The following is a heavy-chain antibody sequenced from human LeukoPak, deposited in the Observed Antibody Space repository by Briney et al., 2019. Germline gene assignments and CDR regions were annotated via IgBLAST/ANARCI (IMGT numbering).Heavy chain of an antibody. CDR3: ARESHYLGAGYSPFDY. CDR1: GYTFIAYY. V-gene: IGHV1-46*01. J-gene: IGHJ4*02. D-gene: IGHD3-9*01. Sequence: ASVKVSCKASGYTFIAYYMHWVRQAPGQGLEWMGTINPTGGSTNYARNFQARVTMTRDTSTRTVYMQLNSLRSDDTAVYYCARESHYLGAGYSPFDYWGQGILVSVFS. CDR2: INPTGGST.